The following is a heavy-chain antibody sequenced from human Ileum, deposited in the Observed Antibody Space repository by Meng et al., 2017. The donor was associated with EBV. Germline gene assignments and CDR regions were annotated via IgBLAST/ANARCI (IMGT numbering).Heavy chain of an antibody. CDR2: TSHSGST. D-gene: IGHD3-22*01. CDR1: GGSISRSDW. CDR3: ASSDYYRSDY. Sequence: QVQLQESGPGLVKPSETLVLTCAVSGGSISRSDWWSWVRQPPGKGLEWIGETSHSGSTNYSPSLKSRVTISLDKSKNQLSLKLNSVTAADTAVYYCASSDYYRSDYWGQGTLVTVSS. V-gene: IGHV4-4*02. J-gene: IGHJ4*02.